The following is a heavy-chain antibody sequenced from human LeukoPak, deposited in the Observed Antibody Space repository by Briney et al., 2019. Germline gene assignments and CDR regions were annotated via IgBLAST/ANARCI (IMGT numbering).Heavy chain of an antibody. CDR3: ARRGSDCSGGNCYLGYSFDI. V-gene: IGHV1-69*13. D-gene: IGHD2-15*01. Sequence: SVKVSCKASGGTFSSYAFSWVRQAPGQGLEWMGGIIPIFGIANYAQKFQGRVTITADESTSTAYMELSSLRSEDTAVYYCARRGSDCSGGNCYLGYSFDIWGQGTMVTVAS. J-gene: IGHJ3*02. CDR2: IIPIFGIA. CDR1: GGTFSSYA.